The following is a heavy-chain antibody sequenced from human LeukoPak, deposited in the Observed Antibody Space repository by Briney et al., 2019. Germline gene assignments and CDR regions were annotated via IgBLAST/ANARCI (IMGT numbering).Heavy chain of an antibody. CDR1: GFSLRNARMG. CDR2: IFSNDEK. CDR3: ARIRGLGVNWFDP. D-gene: IGHD3-10*01. J-gene: IGHJ5*02. Sequence: SGPTLLNPTATLTLTCTVSGFSLRNARMGVRWIRQPPGKALEWLAHIFSNDEKSYSTSLKSRLTISKDTSKSQVVLTMTNMDPVDTATYYCARIRGLGVNWFDPWGQGTLVTVSS. V-gene: IGHV2-26*01.